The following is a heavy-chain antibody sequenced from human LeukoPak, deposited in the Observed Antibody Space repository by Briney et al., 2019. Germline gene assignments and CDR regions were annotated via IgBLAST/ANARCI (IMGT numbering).Heavy chain of an antibody. V-gene: IGHV3-53*01. CDR2: LYSGGST. J-gene: IGHJ5*02. D-gene: IGHD1-26*01. CDR3: VRDLTIVGVAQVHH. Sequence: VLYSGGSTYYADSAKGRFTISRDNAKNSLFLHMNSLRAEDTAVYYCVRDLTIVGVAQVHHWGQGTLVTVSS.